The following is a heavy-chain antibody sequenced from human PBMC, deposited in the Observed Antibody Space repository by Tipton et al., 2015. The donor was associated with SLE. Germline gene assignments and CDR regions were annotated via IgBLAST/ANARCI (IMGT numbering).Heavy chain of an antibody. CDR1: GFTFSSYS. Sequence: GSLRLSCAASGFTFSSYSMNWVRQAPGKGLEWVSSISGSSSYIYYADSVKGRFTISRDNAKNSLYLQMNSLRAEDTAVYYCAREVSSVVRGVIRYWGQGTLVTVSS. V-gene: IGHV3-21*01. D-gene: IGHD3-10*01. CDR3: AREVSSVVRGVIRY. CDR2: ISGSSSYI. J-gene: IGHJ4*02.